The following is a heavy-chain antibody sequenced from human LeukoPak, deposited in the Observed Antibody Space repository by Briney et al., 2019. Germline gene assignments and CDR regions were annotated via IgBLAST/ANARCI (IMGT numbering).Heavy chain of an antibody. CDR3: ARVSRQPTIYYYYYMDV. CDR1: GYTFTGYY. D-gene: IGHD1-26*01. Sequence: ASLKVSCKASGYTFTGYYMHWVRQAPGQGLERMGWIIPNSGGTNYAQKFQGRVTMTRDTSISTAYMELSRLRSDDTAVYYCARVSRQPTIYYYYYMDVWGKGTTVTVSS. J-gene: IGHJ6*03. V-gene: IGHV1-2*02. CDR2: IIPNSGGT.